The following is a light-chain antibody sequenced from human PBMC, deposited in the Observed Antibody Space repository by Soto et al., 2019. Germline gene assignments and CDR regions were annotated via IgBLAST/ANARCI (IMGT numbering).Light chain of an antibody. CDR3: CSYAGSYTPWV. V-gene: IGLV2-11*01. CDR1: SSDVGGYNY. J-gene: IGLJ1*01. CDR2: DVS. Sequence: LTQPRSVSGSPGQSVTISCTGTSSDVGGYNYVSWYQQHPGKAPKLMIYDVSKRPSGVPDRFSGSKSGNTASLTISGIQAEDEADYYCCSYAGSYTPWVFGTGTKVTV.